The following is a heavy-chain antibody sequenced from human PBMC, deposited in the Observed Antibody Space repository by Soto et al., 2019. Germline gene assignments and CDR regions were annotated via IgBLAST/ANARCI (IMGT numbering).Heavy chain of an antibody. CDR3: ARDNSLVGSAYGMDV. D-gene: IGHD2-21*01. CDR2: IYYSGST. V-gene: IGHV4-31*03. Sequence: SETLSLTCTVSGGSISSGGYYWSLILQHPGKGLEWIGYIYYSGSTYYNPSLKSRVTISVDTSKNQFSLKLSSVTAADTAVYYCARDNSLVGSAYGMDVWGQGTTVTVSS. J-gene: IGHJ6*02. CDR1: GGSISSGGYY.